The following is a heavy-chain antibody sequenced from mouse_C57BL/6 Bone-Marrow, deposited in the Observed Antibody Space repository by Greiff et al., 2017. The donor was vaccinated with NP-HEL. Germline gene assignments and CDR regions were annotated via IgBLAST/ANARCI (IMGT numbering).Heavy chain of an antibody. CDR1: GFTFSSYA. J-gene: IGHJ4*01. CDR3: ARRLRGFYYAMDY. Sequence: DVMLVESGGGLVKPGGSLKLSCAASGFTFSSYAMSWVRQTPEKRLEWVATISDGGSYHYYPDNVKGRFTISRDNAKNNLYLQMSHLKSEDTAMYYCARRLRGFYYAMDYWGQGTSVTVSS. CDR2: ISDGGSYH. D-gene: IGHD2-12*01. V-gene: IGHV5-4*03.